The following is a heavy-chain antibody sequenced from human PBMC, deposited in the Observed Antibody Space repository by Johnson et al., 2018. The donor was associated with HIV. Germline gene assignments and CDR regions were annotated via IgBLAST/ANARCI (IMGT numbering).Heavy chain of an antibody. CDR2: INGNGGSI. J-gene: IGHJ3*02. CDR3: ARVRRAAALDAFDI. Sequence: VQLVESGGRVVRPGGSLRLSCAASGFTFDDYGMSWVRDAPGKGLEWVSGINGNGGSIDYVDSVKGRFTISGDNAKNSLYLQMNSLRAEDTAVDYCARVRRAAALDAFDIWGQGTMVTVSS. D-gene: IGHD6-25*01. V-gene: IGHV3-20*04. CDR1: GFTFDDYG.